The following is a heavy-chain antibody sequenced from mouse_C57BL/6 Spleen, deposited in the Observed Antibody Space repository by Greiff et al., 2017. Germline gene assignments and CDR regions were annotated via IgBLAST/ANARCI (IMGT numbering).Heavy chain of an antibody. D-gene: IGHD2-4*01. CDR1: GYSFTSYY. CDR2: IYPGSGNT. V-gene: IGHV1-66*01. CDR3: ARDGDYDGLDY. Sequence: QVQLQQSGPELVKPGASVKISCKASGYSFTSYYIYWVKQRPGQGLEWIGWIYPGSGNTKYNEKFKGKATLTADTSSSTAYMQLSSLTSEDSAVYYCARDGDYDGLDYWGQGTTLTVSS. J-gene: IGHJ2*01.